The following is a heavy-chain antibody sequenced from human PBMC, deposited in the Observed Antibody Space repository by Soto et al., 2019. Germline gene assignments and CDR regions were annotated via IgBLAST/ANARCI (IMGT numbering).Heavy chain of an antibody. J-gene: IGHJ4*02. CDR3: ASAVGTFDY. D-gene: IGHD1-26*01. V-gene: IGHV3-33*01. Sequence: QVQLVESGGGVVQPGRSLRLSCAASGFTFSLYGMHWVRQAPGKGLEWVAVIWNDGSNKYYGDSVKGRFTISRDNSKNTLYLHMNSLRADDTAVYYCASAVGTFDYWGQGTLVTVSS. CDR1: GFTFSLYG. CDR2: IWNDGSNK.